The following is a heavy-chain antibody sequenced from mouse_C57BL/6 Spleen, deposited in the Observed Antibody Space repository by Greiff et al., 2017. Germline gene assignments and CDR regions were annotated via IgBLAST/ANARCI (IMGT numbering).Heavy chain of an antibody. V-gene: IGHV1-26*01. D-gene: IGHD2-14*01. CDR2: INPNNGGT. CDR1: GYTFTDYY. Sequence: EVQLQQSGPELVKPGASVKISCKASGYTFTDYYMNWVKQSHGKSLEWIGDINPNNGGTSYNQKFKGKATLTVDKSSSTAYMELRSLTSEDSAVYYCARWGTTADFGYWGQGTLVTVSA. J-gene: IGHJ3*01. CDR3: ARWGTTADFGY.